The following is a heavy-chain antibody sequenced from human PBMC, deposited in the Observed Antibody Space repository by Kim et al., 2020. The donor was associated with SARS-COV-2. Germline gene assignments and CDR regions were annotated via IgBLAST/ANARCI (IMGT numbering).Heavy chain of an antibody. CDR3: ARGYGSGSYYNY. CDR1: GASFSGYY. V-gene: IGHV4-34*01. J-gene: IGHJ4*02. CDR2: INQSGST. Sequence: SETLSLTCAVYGASFSGYYWSWIRQPPGKGLEWIGEINQSGSTNYNPSLKSRVTISVDTSKNQFSLKLNSVTAADTAVYYCARGYGSGSYYNYWGQGTLVTVSS. D-gene: IGHD3-10*01.